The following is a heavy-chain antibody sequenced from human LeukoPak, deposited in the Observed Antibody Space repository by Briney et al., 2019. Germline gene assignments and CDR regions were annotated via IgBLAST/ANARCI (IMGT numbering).Heavy chain of an antibody. D-gene: IGHD1-26*01. CDR3: ARSPGGSYYFDY. CDR2: IYHSGST. V-gene: IGHV4-38-2*02. CDR1: SYSISSGYY. J-gene: IGHJ4*02. Sequence: SETLSLTCTISSYSISSGYYWGWIRQPPGKGLEWIGSIYHSGSTYYNPSLKSRVTISVDTSKNQFSLNLTSVTAADTAVYYCARSPGGSYYFDYWGQGTLVTVSS.